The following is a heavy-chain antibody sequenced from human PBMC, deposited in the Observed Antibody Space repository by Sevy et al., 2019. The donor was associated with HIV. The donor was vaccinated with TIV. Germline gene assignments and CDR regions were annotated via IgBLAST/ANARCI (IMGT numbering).Heavy chain of an antibody. CDR1: GYTFTGYY. D-gene: IGHD3-16*01. CDR3: ATLPMITCGGVNTGDY. CDR2: INLNSGGT. J-gene: IGHJ4*02. V-gene: IGHV1-2*06. Sequence: ASVKVSCKASGYTFTGYYMHWVRQAPGQGLEWMGRINLNSGGTNYAQKFQGRVTMTRDTSISTAYMELSRLRADDTAVYYCATLPMITCGGVNTGDYWGQGTLVTVSS.